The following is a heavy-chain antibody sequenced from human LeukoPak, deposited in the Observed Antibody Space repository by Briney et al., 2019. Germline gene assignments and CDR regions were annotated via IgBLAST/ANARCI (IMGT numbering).Heavy chain of an antibody. J-gene: IGHJ4*02. CDR1: EFTFSSYE. Sequence: GGSLRLSCAASEFTFSSYEMNWVRQAPGKGLEWVSYISSSGSTIYYADSVKGRFTISRDNAKNSLYLQMNSLRAEDTAVYYCARSSGYYLYFDYWGQGTLVTVSS. D-gene: IGHD3-22*01. V-gene: IGHV3-48*03. CDR2: ISSSGSTI. CDR3: ARSSGYYLYFDY.